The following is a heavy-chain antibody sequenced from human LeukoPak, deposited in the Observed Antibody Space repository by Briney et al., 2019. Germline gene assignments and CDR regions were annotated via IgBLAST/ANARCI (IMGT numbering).Heavy chain of an antibody. CDR2: ISVDGGDT. D-gene: IGHD5-12*01. CDR3: TTGVFSGYDCYFDY. J-gene: IGHJ4*02. CDR1: GFTFSTSP. Sequence: PGGSLRLSCAASGFTFSTSPMTWVRQAPGKGLDWVSTISVDGGDTYYADSVKGRFTISRDNSKNTLYLQMNSLRADDTAVYYCTTGVFSGYDCYFDYWGQGTLVTVSS. V-gene: IGHV3-23*01.